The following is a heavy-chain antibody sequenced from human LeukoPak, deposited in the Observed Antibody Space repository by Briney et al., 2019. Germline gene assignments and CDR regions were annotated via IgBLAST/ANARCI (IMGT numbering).Heavy chain of an antibody. J-gene: IGHJ4*02. CDR2: FDPEDGET. D-gene: IGHD3-22*01. Sequence: ASVKVSCKVSGYTLTELSMHWVRQAPGKGLEWMGGFDPEDGETFYAQKFQGRVTMTEDTSTDTAYMELSSLRSEDTAAYYCATYYYYDSSGSYYTVDYWGQGTLVTVSS. CDR1: GYTLTELS. CDR3: ATYYYYDSSGSYYTVDY. V-gene: IGHV1-24*01.